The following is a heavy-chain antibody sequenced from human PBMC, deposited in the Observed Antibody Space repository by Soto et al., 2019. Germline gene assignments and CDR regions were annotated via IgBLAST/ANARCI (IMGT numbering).Heavy chain of an antibody. CDR1: GFTFSSYA. D-gene: IGHD3-16*01. CDR3: AKGGGDLGNDAFDI. J-gene: IGHJ3*02. V-gene: IGHV3-23*01. CDR2: ISGSGGST. Sequence: GESLKISCAASGFTFSSYAMSWVRQAPGKGLEWVSAISGSGGSTYYADSVKGRFTISRDNSKNTLYLQMNSLRAEDTAVYYCAKGGGDLGNDAFDIWGQGTMVTVSS.